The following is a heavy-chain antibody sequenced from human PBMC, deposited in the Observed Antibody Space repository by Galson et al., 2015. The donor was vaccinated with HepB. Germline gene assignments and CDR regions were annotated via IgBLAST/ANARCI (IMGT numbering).Heavy chain of an antibody. CDR2: VSGSASST. CDR1: GFTFSTYA. Sequence: SLRLSCAASGFTFSTYAMSWVRQASGKGLEWVSAVSGSASSTYYADSVKGRFTISRDNSKNTVYLQMNSLRVEDTAVYYCAKDISAGRSGRYGDSDYWGHGTLVTVSS. J-gene: IGHJ4*01. D-gene: IGHD6-19*01. V-gene: IGHV3-23*01. CDR3: AKDISAGRSGRYGDSDY.